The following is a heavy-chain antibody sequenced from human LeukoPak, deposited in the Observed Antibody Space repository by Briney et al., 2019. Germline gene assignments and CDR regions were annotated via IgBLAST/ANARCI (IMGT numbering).Heavy chain of an antibody. Sequence: SETLSLTCTVSGGSISSYYWSWIRQPPGKGLEWIGYIYYSGSTNYNPSLKSRVTISVDTSKNQFSLKLSSVTAADTAVYYCARGLDSGWYSTLFDCWGQGTLVTVSS. CDR3: ARGLDSGWYSTLFDC. CDR2: IYYSGST. V-gene: IGHV4-59*01. D-gene: IGHD6-19*01. J-gene: IGHJ4*02. CDR1: GGSISSYY.